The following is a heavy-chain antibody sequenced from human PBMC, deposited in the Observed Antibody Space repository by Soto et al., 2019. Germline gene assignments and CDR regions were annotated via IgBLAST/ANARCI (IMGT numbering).Heavy chain of an antibody. CDR3: ARHHVRGRTIAGAAEF. Sequence: SETLSLTCAFYCGSFSGYYWSWIRQPPGKGLEWIGEINHSGNTNYNPSLKSRVTISVDTSKNQLFLNLSSVTAADTAMYYCARHHVRGRTIAGAAEFWGQGTLVTVSS. D-gene: IGHD6-13*01. V-gene: IGHV4-34*01. CDR2: INHSGNT. CDR1: CGSFSGYY. J-gene: IGHJ4*02.